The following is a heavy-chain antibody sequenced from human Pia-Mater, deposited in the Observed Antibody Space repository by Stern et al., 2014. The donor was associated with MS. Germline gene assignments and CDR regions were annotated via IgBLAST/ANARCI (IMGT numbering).Heavy chain of an antibody. CDR1: GFTFSTIW. J-gene: IGHJ4*01. Sequence: EMQLVESGGGLVQPGGSLRLSCAASGFTFSTIWMSWVRQAPGKGLEWLANIKQDGSEKYYVDSVKGRFTISRDNAKNSLYLQMNSLRAEDTAVYYCARFRSGRHLDYWGQGTLVTVSS. CDR3: ARFRSGRHLDY. V-gene: IGHV3-7*01. D-gene: IGHD3-10*01. CDR2: IKQDGSEK.